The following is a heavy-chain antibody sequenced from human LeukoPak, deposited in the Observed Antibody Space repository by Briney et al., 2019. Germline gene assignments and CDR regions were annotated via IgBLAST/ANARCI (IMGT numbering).Heavy chain of an antibody. CDR1: GGTSSTYT. J-gene: IGHJ4*02. CDR2: IIPILGIA. CDR3: ARAVGATTLNY. Sequence: SVNVSCKPSGGTSSTYTITWGRQAPGQRLRWMGGIIPILGIANYAQKFQGRVTITADKSTSTAYMELSSRRSEDTAVYYCARAVGATTLNYWGQGTLVTVSS. V-gene: IGHV1-69*10. D-gene: IGHD1-26*01.